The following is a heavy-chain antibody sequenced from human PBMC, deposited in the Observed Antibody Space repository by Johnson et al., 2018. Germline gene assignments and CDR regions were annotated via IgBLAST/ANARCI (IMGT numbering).Heavy chain of an antibody. V-gene: IGHV3-23*04. D-gene: IGHD3-10*01. CDR3: AKDSITEDAFDI. J-gene: IGHJ3*02. CDR2: ISGSGGST. CDR1: GFTFSRYA. Sequence: ERLVEAGGGLVQPGGSLRLSCAASGFTFSRYAMSWVRQAPGKGLEWVSAISGSGGSTYYADSVKGRFTISRDNSKNTLYLQMNSLRAEDTAVYYCAKDSITEDAFDIWGQGTMVTVSS.